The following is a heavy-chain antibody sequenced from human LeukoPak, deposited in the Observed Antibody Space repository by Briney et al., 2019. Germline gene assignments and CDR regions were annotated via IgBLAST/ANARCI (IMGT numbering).Heavy chain of an antibody. D-gene: IGHD6-19*01. CDR2: INTDGSDT. CDR3: ARDESVTGPTTFDY. Sequence: QPGGSLSLSCAASGFNFRRYWMHWVRQAPGKGPVWVSRINTDGSDTIYADSAKGRFTISRDNAKNTLFLQMNSLRAEDTAVYYCARDESVTGPTTFDYWGQGTLVTVSS. CDR1: GFNFRRYW. J-gene: IGHJ4*02. V-gene: IGHV3-74*01.